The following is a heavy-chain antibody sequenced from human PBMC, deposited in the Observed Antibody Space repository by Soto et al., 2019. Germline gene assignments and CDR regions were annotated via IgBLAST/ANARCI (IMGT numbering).Heavy chain of an antibody. CDR2: LYNAGST. Sequence: SETLSLTCTVSGGSISRYYWSWIRQPPGKGLEWIVYLYNAGSTIYNPSLKSRVTISVDMSQNQFSLNLNYVTAADTAVYYCARDLWGYCGTDCYPLDVWGQGTTVTVSS. CDR1: GGSISRYY. CDR3: ARDLWGYCGTDCYPLDV. V-gene: IGHV4-59*01. D-gene: IGHD2-21*02. J-gene: IGHJ6*02.